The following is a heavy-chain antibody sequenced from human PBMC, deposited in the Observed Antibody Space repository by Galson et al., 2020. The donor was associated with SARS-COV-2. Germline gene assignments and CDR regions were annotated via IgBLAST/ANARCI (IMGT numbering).Heavy chain of an antibody. Sequence: TGGSLRLSCAASGFTFSSYAMHWVRQAPGKGLEWVAVISYDGSNKYYADSVKGRFTISRDNSKNTLYLQMNSLRAEDTAVYYCARDLVGYLDYWGRGTLVTVSS. J-gene: IGHJ4*02. CDR2: ISYDGSNK. V-gene: IGHV3-30-3*01. CDR1: GFTFSSYA. CDR3: ARDLVGYLDY. D-gene: IGHD3-10*01.